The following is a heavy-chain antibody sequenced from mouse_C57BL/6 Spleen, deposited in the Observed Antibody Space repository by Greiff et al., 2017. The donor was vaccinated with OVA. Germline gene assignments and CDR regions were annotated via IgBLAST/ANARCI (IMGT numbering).Heavy chain of an antibody. CDR2: INPNNGGT. Sequence: EVQLQQSGPELVKPGASVKISCKASGYTFTDYYMNWVKQSHGKSLEWIGDINPNNGGTSYNQKFKGKATLTVDKSSSTAYMELRSLTSEDSAVYYCARRGSNRFSYYFDYWGQGTTLTVSS. CDR3: ARRGSNRFSYYFDY. D-gene: IGHD2-5*01. CDR1: GYTFTDYY. V-gene: IGHV1-26*01. J-gene: IGHJ2*01.